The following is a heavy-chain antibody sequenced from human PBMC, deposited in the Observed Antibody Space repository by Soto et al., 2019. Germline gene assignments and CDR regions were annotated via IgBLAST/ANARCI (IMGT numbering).Heavy chain of an antibody. J-gene: IGHJ4*02. CDR2: ISYDGSNK. CDR1: GFTFSSYG. Sequence: PVGSLRLSCAASGFTFSSYGMHWVRQAPGKGLEWVAVISYDGSNKYYADSVKGRLTISRDNSKNTLYLQMNSLRAEDTAVYYCAKDMRRYPRGGPDYWGQGTLVTVSS. V-gene: IGHV3-30*18. CDR3: AKDMRRYPRGGPDY. D-gene: IGHD3-16*02.